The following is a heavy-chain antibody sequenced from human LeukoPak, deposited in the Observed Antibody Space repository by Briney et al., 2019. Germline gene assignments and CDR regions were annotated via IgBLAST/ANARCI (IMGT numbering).Heavy chain of an antibody. CDR2: IDRSSSYV. D-gene: IGHD3-22*01. V-gene: IGHV3-21*01. CDR3: ARDLGQYYDTSDNWFDP. CDR1: GFTFSTYS. Sequence: PGGSLRLSCAASGFTFSTYSMNWVRQAPGKGLEWVSSIDRSSSYVYYADSLKGRFTISRDNAKNSLYLQMNSLGAEDTAVYYCARDLGQYYDTSDNWFDPWGQGTLVTVSS. J-gene: IGHJ5*02.